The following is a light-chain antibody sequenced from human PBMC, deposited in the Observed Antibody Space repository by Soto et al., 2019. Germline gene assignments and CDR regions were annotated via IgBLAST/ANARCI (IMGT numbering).Light chain of an antibody. Sequence: QSVLTQPASVSGSPGQSITISCTGTSSDVGGYNYVSWYQQHPRKAPKLMIYDVSNRPSGVSNRFAGSKSGNMASLTISGLQAEDEADYFCSSYTSSTTLRIFGTGSKVTVL. CDR2: DVS. CDR3: SSYTSSTTLRI. CDR1: SSDVGGYNY. V-gene: IGLV2-14*01. J-gene: IGLJ1*01.